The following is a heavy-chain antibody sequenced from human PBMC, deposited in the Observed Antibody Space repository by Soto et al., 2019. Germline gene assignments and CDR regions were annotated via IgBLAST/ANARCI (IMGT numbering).Heavy chain of an antibody. V-gene: IGHV3-23*01. CDR2: ISGSGGST. CDR3: AKDRGSSGWYEKTYDAFDI. D-gene: IGHD6-19*01. J-gene: IGHJ3*02. Sequence: EVQLLESGGGLVQPGGSLRLSCAASGFTFSSYAMSWVRQAPGKGLEWVSAISGSGGSTYYADSVKGRFTISRDNSKNTLYLQMNSLRVEDTAVYYCAKDRGSSGWYEKTYDAFDIWGQGTMVTVSS. CDR1: GFTFSSYA.